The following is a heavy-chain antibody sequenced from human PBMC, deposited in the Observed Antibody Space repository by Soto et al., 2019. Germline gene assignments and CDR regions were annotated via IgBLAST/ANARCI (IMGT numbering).Heavy chain of an antibody. CDR2: IWNDGNGY. D-gene: IGHD3-22*01. CDR1: GFNFNNYG. V-gene: IGHV3-33*01. J-gene: IGHJ4*02. Sequence: GGSLRLSCAASGFNFNNYGMHWVRQAPGKGLEWVAVIWNDGNGYYYANSVKGRFTISRDNARNTLYLQMDSLRVEDTAVYYCAREQYDGSGPDYWGQGTQVTVSS. CDR3: AREQYDGSGPDY.